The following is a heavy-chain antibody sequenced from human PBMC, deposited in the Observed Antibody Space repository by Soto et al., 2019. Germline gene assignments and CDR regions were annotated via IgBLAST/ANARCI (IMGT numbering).Heavy chain of an antibody. D-gene: IGHD6-13*01. CDR2: IVVGSGNT. CDR3: AAGSDSSSWQSQYYYYGMDV. V-gene: IGHV1-58*01. CDR1: GFTFTSSS. J-gene: IGHJ6*02. Sequence: ASVKVSCKASGFTFTSSSVQWVRQARGQRLELIGWIVVGSGNTNYAQKFQERVTITRDMSTSTAYMELSSLRSEDTAVYYCAAGSDSSSWQSQYYYYGMDVWGQGTTVTVSS.